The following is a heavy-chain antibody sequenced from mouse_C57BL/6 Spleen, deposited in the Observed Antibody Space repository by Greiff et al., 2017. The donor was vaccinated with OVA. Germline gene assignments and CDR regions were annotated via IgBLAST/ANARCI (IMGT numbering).Heavy chain of an antibody. CDR3: ASGGNGSSYEYFEV. D-gene: IGHD1-1*01. J-gene: IGHJ1*03. CDR1: GYTFPSSW. V-gene: IGHV1-52*01. CDR2: IVPSDRET. Sequence: QVQLLQPGAELVRPGSSVTLSCTASGYTFPSSWMHWVKPWPIPGLEWIGNIVPSDRETPYKQEFKDKATMTVDKSASTAYMQLSSLTSEDSAVYYSASGGNGSSYEYFEVWGTGTTVTVSS.